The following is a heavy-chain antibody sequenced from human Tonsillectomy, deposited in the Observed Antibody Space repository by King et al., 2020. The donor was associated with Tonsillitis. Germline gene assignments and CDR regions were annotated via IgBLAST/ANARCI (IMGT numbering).Heavy chain of an antibody. CDR2: INHSGST. Sequence: VQLQQWGAGLLKPSETLSLTCAVHGGSLSGYYWSWIRQSPGKGLEWMGQINHSGSTNYNPSLKSRVTISVDTSKNQFSLKLSSVTAADTAVYYCARGRSVIFGVLMTPPTDFRFWGQGTLVTVSS. J-gene: IGHJ4*02. CDR3: ARGRSVIFGVLMTPPTDFRF. V-gene: IGHV4-34*01. D-gene: IGHD3-3*01. CDR1: GGSLSGYY.